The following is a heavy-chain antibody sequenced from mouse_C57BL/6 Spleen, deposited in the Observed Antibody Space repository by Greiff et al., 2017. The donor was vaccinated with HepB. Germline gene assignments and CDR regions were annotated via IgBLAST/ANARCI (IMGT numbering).Heavy chain of an antibody. Sequence: EVKVVESGGDLVKPGGSLKLSCAASGFTFSSYGMSWVRQTPDKRLEWVATISSGGSYTYYPDSVKGRFTISRDNAKNTLYLQMSRLKSEDTAMYYCARQNYYYGSSYYFDYWGQGTTLTVSS. CDR1: GFTFSSYG. J-gene: IGHJ2*01. D-gene: IGHD1-1*01. CDR3: ARQNYYYGSSYYFDY. V-gene: IGHV5-6*01. CDR2: ISSGGSYT.